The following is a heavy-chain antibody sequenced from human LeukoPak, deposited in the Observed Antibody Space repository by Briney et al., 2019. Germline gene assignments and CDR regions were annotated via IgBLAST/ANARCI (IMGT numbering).Heavy chain of an antibody. D-gene: IGHD3-10*01. Sequence: SETLSLTCAVYGGSFSGYYWSWIRQPPGKGLEWIGEINHSGSTNYNPSLKSRVTISVDTSKNQFSLKLSSATAADTAVYYCARGGYYYGSGSYFTAIDYWGQGTLVTVSS. V-gene: IGHV4-34*01. J-gene: IGHJ4*02. CDR2: INHSGST. CDR1: GGSFSGYY. CDR3: ARGGYYYGSGSYFTAIDY.